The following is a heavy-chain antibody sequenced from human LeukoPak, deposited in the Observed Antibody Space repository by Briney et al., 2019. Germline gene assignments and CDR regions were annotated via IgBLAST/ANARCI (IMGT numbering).Heavy chain of an antibody. CDR2: IYHSGST. D-gene: IGHD6-13*01. CDR3: ARGRIAAAGTGYWFDP. Sequence: PSETLSLTCAVSGGTISSGGYAWNWIRQPPGKGLEWIGYIYHSGSTYYNPSLKSRVTISVDRSKNQYSLKLSSVTAADTAVYYCARGRIAAAGTGYWFDPWGQGTLVTVSS. CDR1: GGTISSGGYA. J-gene: IGHJ5*02. V-gene: IGHV4-30-2*01.